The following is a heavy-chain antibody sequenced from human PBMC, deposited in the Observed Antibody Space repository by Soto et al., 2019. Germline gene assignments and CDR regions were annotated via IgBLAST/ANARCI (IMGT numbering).Heavy chain of an antibody. CDR3: ARDSSGWFPSLSYYFDY. J-gene: IGHJ4*02. D-gene: IGHD6-19*01. Sequence: SETLSLTCAVSGGSISSSNWWSWVRQPPGKGLEWIGEIYHSGSTNYNPSLKSRVTISVDKSKNQFSLKLSSVTAADTAVYYCARDSSGWFPSLSYYFDYWGQGTLVTVSS. V-gene: IGHV4-4*02. CDR1: GGSISSSNW. CDR2: IYHSGST.